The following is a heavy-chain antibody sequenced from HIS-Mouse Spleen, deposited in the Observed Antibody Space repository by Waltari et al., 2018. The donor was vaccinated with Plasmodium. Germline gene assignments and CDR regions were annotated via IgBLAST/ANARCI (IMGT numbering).Heavy chain of an antibody. J-gene: IGHJ4*02. CDR2: ISYDGSNK. V-gene: IGHV3-30*18. Sequence: QVQLVESGGGVVQPGRSLRLSCAASGFTFGSYGMHWVRQAPGKGLEWVAVISYDGSNKYYADSVKGRFTISRDNSKNTLYRQMNSLRAEDTAVYYCAKAQGVINFDYWGQGTLVTVSS. D-gene: IGHD3-16*01. CDR3: AKAQGVINFDY. CDR1: GFTFGSYG.